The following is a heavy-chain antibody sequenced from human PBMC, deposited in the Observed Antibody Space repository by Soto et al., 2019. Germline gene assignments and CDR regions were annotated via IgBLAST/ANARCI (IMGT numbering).Heavy chain of an antibody. CDR2: TYYRSKWYN. D-gene: IGHD2-2*02. Sequence: SQTLSLTCAISGDSVSSNSAAWNWIRQSPSRGLEWLGRTYYRSKWYNDYAVCVKSRITINPDTSKNQFSLQLNSVTPEDTAVYYCARVRYCSSTRCYIMDCYCGMDFCGQGTTVTVS. J-gene: IGHJ6*02. CDR3: ARVRYCSSTRCYIMDCYCGMDF. CDR1: GDSVSSNSAA. V-gene: IGHV6-1*01.